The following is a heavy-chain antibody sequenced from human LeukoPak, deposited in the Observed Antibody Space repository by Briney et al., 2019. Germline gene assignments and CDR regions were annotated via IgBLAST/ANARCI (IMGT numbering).Heavy chain of an antibody. D-gene: IGHD1-26*01. CDR3: AKDQRWESPHYLDS. V-gene: IGHV3-7*03. CDR1: GFIFSTTW. Sequence: PGGSLRLSCAASGFIFSTTWMNWVRQAPGKGLEWVASINPDGAVKYHAHSLKGRFTISRDNAENTLYVQMNSLRDEDTAVYYCAKDQRWESPHYLDSWGQGTLVTVSS. CDR2: INPDGAVK. J-gene: IGHJ4*02.